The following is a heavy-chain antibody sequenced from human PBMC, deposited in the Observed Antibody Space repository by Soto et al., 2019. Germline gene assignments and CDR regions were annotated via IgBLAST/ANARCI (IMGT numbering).Heavy chain of an antibody. V-gene: IGHV1-46*01. Sequence: ASVKVSCKASGYTFTSYYMHWVRQAPGQGLEWMGIINPSGGSTSYAQKFQGRVTMTTDTSTSTAYMELRSLRSDDTAVYYCAREGGLIPYYDFWSGSGHWFDPWGQGTLVTVSS. D-gene: IGHD3-3*01. J-gene: IGHJ5*02. CDR3: AREGGLIPYYDFWSGSGHWFDP. CDR1: GYTFTSYY. CDR2: INPSGGST.